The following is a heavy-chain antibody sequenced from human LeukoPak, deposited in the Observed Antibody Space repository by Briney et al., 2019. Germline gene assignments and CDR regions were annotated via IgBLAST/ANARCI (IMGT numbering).Heavy chain of an antibody. V-gene: IGHV1-46*01. CDR2: IHPSGSST. J-gene: IGHJ4*02. D-gene: IGHD5-18*01. CDR3: ARMYMDAAMVTNYLDH. Sequence: ASVKISCKASGYTFTNNYMHWVRQAPGQGLEWMGVIHPSGSSTNYAQKFQGRVTMTKDTSTSTVYIELNTLRSDDTAVYYCARMYMDAAMVTNYLDHWGQGTLLIVSS. CDR1: GYTFTNNY.